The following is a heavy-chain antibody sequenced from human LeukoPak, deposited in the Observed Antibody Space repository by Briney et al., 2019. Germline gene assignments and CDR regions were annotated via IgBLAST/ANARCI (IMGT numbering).Heavy chain of an antibody. CDR2: IYNDGTS. CDR1: YGSVSSSSYY. V-gene: IGHV4-39*01. D-gene: IGHD3-22*01. J-gene: IGHJ4*02. CDR3: ARTLYYYDSSTYTAFDY. Sequence: SETLSLTCTVSYGSVSSSSYYWGWIRQPPGKGLEWIANIYNDGTSHYNPPLKSRVSISVDTSNNEFSLRLRSVTAADTAIYYCARTLYYYDSSTYTAFDYWGQGSLVAVSS.